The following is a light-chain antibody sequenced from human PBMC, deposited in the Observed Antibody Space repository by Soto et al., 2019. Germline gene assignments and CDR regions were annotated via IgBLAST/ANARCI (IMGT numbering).Light chain of an antibody. V-gene: IGKV3-15*01. J-gene: IGKJ1*01. Sequence: EIVMAQSPATLSVSPGDRATLSCRASQSVSSNLAWYQQKPGQAPRVLIYGASTRATGIPARFSGSGAGTEFTLIISSLQSEDSAVYYCQQYNSWLWTFGQGTKVDIK. CDR2: GAS. CDR1: QSVSSN. CDR3: QQYNSWLWT.